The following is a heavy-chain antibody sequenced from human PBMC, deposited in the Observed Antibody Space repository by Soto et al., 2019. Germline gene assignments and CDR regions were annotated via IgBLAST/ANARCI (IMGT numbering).Heavy chain of an antibody. V-gene: IGHV3-11*04. CDR2: ISGSVSHI. J-gene: IGHJ1*01. Sequence: WGSLRLSCAASGFIFSGYHMTWIRQAPGKGLEWVSYISGSVSHIYYADSVKGRFTISRDNAKNSLYLQMNSLRDEDTAVYYCARAPTTVVTPATYFQHWGQGTLVTVSS. D-gene: IGHD4-17*01. CDR1: GFIFSGYH. CDR3: ARAPTTVVTPATYFQH.